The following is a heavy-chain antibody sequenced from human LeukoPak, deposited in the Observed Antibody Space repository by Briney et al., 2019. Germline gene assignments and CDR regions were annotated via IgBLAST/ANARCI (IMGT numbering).Heavy chain of an antibody. CDR3: ARGGGYCSSTSCYIPSYFDY. CDR1: GGSISSGGYY. J-gene: IGHJ4*02. D-gene: IGHD2-2*02. CDR2: IYYSGRT. Sequence: SQTLSLTCTVSGGSISSGGYYWSWIRQHPGKGLEWIGYIYYSGRTYYNPSLKSRVTISVDTSKNQFSLKLSSVTAADTAVYYCARGGGYCSSTSCYIPSYFDYWGQGTLVTVSS. V-gene: IGHV4-31*03.